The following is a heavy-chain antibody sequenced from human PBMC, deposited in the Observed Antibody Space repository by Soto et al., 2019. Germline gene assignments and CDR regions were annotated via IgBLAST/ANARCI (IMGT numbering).Heavy chain of an antibody. CDR2: ISAYNGNT. D-gene: IGHD5-12*01. Sequence: WASVKVSCKASGYTFTSYGISWLRQAPGQGLEWMGWISAYNGNTNYAQKLQGRVTMTTDTSTSTAYMELRSLRSDDTAVYYCARLLDFYSGYDERWFDPWGQGTLVTVSS. CDR3: ARLLDFYSGYDERWFDP. J-gene: IGHJ5*02. V-gene: IGHV1-18*04. CDR1: GYTFTSYG.